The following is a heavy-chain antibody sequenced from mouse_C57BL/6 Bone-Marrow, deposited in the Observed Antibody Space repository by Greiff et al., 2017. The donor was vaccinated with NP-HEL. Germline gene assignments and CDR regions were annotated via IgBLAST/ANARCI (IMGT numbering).Heavy chain of an antibody. D-gene: IGHD3-2*02. CDR1: GYTFTNYW. V-gene: IGHV1-63*01. J-gene: IGHJ2*01. CDR2: IYPGGGYT. Sequence: VQLQQSGAELVRPGTSVKMSCKASGYTFTNYWIGWAKQRPGHGLEWIGDIYPGGGYTNYNEKFKGKATLTADKSSSTAYMQFSILTSEYSAIYYCARYGSGSYYFDYWGQGTTLTVSS. CDR3: ARYGSGSYYFDY.